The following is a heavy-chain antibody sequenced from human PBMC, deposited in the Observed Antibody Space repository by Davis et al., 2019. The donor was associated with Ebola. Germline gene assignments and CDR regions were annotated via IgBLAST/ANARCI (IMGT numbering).Heavy chain of an antibody. Sequence: ASVKVSCKVSGYTLTELSMHWVRQAPGKGLEWMGGFDPEDGETIYAQKFQGRVTMTEDTSTDTAYMELSSLRSEDTAVYYCARGRYYDFWSGSKGHYYGMDVWGKGTTVTVSS. CDR3: ARGRYYDFWSGSKGHYYGMDV. D-gene: IGHD3-3*01. CDR2: FDPEDGET. CDR1: GYTLTELS. J-gene: IGHJ6*04. V-gene: IGHV1-24*01.